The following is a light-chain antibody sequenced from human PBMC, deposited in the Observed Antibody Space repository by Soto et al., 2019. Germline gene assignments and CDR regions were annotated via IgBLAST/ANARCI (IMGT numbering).Light chain of an antibody. CDR1: SSDVGGYNY. CDR3: SSYGGSNNLI. Sequence: QSALTQPPSASGSPGQSVTISCTGTSSDVGGYNYVSWYQQHPGKAPKLMIYDVSERPSGVPDRFSGSKSGNTASLTVSGLQAEDEADYYCSSYGGSNNLIFGGGTKPHRP. V-gene: IGLV2-8*01. CDR2: DVS. J-gene: IGLJ2*01.